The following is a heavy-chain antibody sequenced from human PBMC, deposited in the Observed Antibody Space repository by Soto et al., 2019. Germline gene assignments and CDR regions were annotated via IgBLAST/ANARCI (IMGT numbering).Heavy chain of an antibody. J-gene: IGHJ4*02. D-gene: IGHD2-8*01. CDR2: IYYSGST. Sequence: SETLSLSCTVSGGSISSYYWSWIRQPPGKGLEWIGYIYYSGSTNYNPSLKSRVTISVDTSKNQFSLKLSSVTAADTAVYYCARRAGGMVYAPGYFAYWGRGTLVTVSS. CDR3: ARRAGGMVYAPGYFAY. V-gene: IGHV4-59*08. CDR1: GGSISSYY.